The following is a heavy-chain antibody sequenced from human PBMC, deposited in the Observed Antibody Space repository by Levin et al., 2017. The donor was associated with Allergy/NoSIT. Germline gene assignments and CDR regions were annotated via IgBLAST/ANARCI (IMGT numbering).Heavy chain of an antibody. Sequence: GESLKISCAASGFTFSDYVMHWVRQAPGKGLEWVAVISYDVRNEYYADSVRGRFTISRDNSQNTLYLQMNSVRTDDTAVYYCARGVSSYCGDDCDDAFDVWGQGTMVTVSS. CDR1: GFTFSDYV. CDR2: ISYDVRNE. V-gene: IGHV3-30*04. CDR3: ARGVSSYCGDDCDDAFDV. D-gene: IGHD2-21*02. J-gene: IGHJ3*01.